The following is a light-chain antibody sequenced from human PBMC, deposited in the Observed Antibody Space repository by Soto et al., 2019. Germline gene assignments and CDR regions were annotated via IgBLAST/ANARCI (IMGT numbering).Light chain of an antibody. CDR1: SSDVGGY. Sequence: QSALTQPASVSGSPGQSITISCTGTSSDVGGYVSWYQQHPGKAPKLMIYDVSNRPSGVSNRFSGSKSGNTASLTISGLQAEDGADYYCSSYTSSSTLMVFGGGTQVTVL. CDR3: SSYTSSSTLMV. CDR2: DVS. J-gene: IGLJ2*01. V-gene: IGLV2-14*01.